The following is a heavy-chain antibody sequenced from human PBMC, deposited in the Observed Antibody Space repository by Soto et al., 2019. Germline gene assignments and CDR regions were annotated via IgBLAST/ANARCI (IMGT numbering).Heavy chain of an antibody. D-gene: IGHD2-2*01. J-gene: IGHJ3*02. CDR1: GYTFTSYG. CDR2: ISAYNGNT. Sequence: ASVKVSCKASGYTFTSYGISWVRQAPGQGLEWMGWISAYNGNTNYAQKLQGRVTMTTDTSTSTAYMELRSLRSDDTAVYYCANTITPTRKDIVVVPAAGDAFDIWG. V-gene: IGHV1-18*01. CDR3: ANTITPTRKDIVVVPAAGDAFDI.